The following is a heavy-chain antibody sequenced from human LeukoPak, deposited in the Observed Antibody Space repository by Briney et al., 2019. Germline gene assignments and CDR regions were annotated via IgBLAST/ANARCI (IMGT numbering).Heavy chain of an antibody. CDR1: GFTLRTYW. V-gene: IGHV3-7*01. D-gene: IGHD3-22*01. Sequence: QAGGSLRLSCAASGFTLRTYWMTWVRQAPGKGLEWVANIKEDGSEENYADSVKGRFTISRDNAEDSLFLQINSLRAEDTAVYYCARDPPGNYYDDTGHYLWGQGTLVTVSS. J-gene: IGHJ5*02. CDR3: ARDPPGNYYDDTGHYL. CDR2: IKEDGSEE.